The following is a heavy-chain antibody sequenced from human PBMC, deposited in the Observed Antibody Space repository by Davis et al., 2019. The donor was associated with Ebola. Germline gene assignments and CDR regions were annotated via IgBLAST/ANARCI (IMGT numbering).Heavy chain of an antibody. D-gene: IGHD6-6*01. J-gene: IGHJ4*02. Sequence: MPSETLSLTCAVYGGSFSGYYWSWIRQPPGKGLEWIGEINHSGSTNYNPSLNSRVTISVDTSKNQFSLKLSSVTAADTAVYYCARGPSIANFDYWGQGTLVTVSS. CDR2: INHSGST. CDR3: ARGPSIANFDY. CDR1: GGSFSGYY. V-gene: IGHV4-34*01.